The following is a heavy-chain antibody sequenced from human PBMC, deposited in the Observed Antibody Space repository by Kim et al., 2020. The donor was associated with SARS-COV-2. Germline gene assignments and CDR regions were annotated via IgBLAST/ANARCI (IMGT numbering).Heavy chain of an antibody. CDR2: IWYDGSNK. D-gene: IGHD4-17*01. Sequence: GGSLRLSCAASGFTFSSYGMHWVRQAPGKGLEWVAVIWYDGSNKYYADSVKGRFTISRDNSKNTLYLQMNSLRAEDTAVYYCAREYGDQPIFEYWGQGTLVTVSS. J-gene: IGHJ4*02. V-gene: IGHV3-33*01. CDR1: GFTFSSYG. CDR3: AREYGDQPIFEY.